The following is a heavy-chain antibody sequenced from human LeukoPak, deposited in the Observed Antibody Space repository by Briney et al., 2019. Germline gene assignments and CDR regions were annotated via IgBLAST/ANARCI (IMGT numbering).Heavy chain of an antibody. J-gene: IGHJ3*02. CDR1: GHSISSGYY. V-gene: IGHV4-38-2*01. CDR3: AGSRFLEWNDAFDI. Sequence: SETLSLTCAVSGHSISSGYYWGWIRQPPGKGLEWIGSIYHSGSTYYNPSLKSRVTISVDTSKNQFSLKLSSVTAADTAVYYCAGSRFLEWNDAFDIWGQGTMVTVSS. D-gene: IGHD3-3*01. CDR2: IYHSGST.